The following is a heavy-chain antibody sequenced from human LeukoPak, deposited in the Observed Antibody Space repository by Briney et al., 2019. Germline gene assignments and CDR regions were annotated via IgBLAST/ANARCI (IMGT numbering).Heavy chain of an antibody. D-gene: IGHD6-19*01. Sequence: PSGTLSLTCAVSGDSTSSNNWWSWVRQPPGKGLEWIGEIYHSGSTNYNPSLKSRVTISVDKSKNQFSLEVSSVTAADTAMYYCTRAPPYGIGWSKGVLDYWGQGTLVTVSS. CDR2: IYHSGST. J-gene: IGHJ4*02. V-gene: IGHV4-4*02. CDR1: GDSTSSNNW. CDR3: TRAPPYGIGWSKGVLDY.